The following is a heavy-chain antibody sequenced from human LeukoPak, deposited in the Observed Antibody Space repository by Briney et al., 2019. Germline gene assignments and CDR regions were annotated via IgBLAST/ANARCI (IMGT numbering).Heavy chain of an antibody. J-gene: IGHJ5*02. V-gene: IGHV1-2*02. Sequence: GASVKVSCKASGYTFTGYYMHWVRQAPGQGLEWMGWINPNSGGTNYAQKFQGRVTMTRDTATSTAYMELSGLRSDDTAVYYCARAPHYYDSSGYLFDPWGQGTLVTVSS. CDR3: ARAPHYYDSSGYLFDP. CDR2: INPNSGGT. CDR1: GYTFTGYY. D-gene: IGHD3-22*01.